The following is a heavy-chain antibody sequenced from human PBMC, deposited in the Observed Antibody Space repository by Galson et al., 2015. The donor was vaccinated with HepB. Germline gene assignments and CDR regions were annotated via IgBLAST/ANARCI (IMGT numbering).Heavy chain of an antibody. Sequence: SLRLSCAVSGFSFSNSAMTWVRQAPGRGLEWISGISISGRNTYYADSVKGRFTISRVNSKNTVFLQMNSLRAEDTAVYYCAKEEVPNDYWGQGTLVTVSS. CDR2: ISISGRNT. D-gene: IGHD4/OR15-4a*01. CDR1: GFSFSNSA. CDR3: AKEEVPNDY. V-gene: IGHV3-23*01. J-gene: IGHJ4*02.